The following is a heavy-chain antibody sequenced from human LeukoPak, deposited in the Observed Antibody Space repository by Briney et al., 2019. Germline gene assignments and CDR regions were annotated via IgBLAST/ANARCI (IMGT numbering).Heavy chain of an antibody. V-gene: IGHV3-48*04. D-gene: IGHD1-26*01. CDR3: ARDRGGSYSAIDY. CDR2: ISSSSSTI. CDR1: GFTFSSYS. Sequence: GSLRLSRAASGFTFSSYSMNWVRPAPGKGLEWVSFISSSSSTIYYADSVKGRFTISRDNAKNSLYLQMNSLRAEDTAVYYCARDRGGSYSAIDYWGQGTLVTVSS. J-gene: IGHJ4*02.